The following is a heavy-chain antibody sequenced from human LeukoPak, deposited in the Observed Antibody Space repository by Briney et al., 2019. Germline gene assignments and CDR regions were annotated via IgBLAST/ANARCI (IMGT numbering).Heavy chain of an antibody. CDR2: IIPIFGTA. V-gene: IGHV1-69*13. J-gene: IGHJ4*02. D-gene: IGHD3-22*01. Sequence: VASVKVSCKASGDTFSSYDISWLRQAPGQGLEWMGGIIPIFGTANYAQKFQGRVTITADESTSTAYMELSSLRSEDTAVYYCAIHYYDSSGYPYYFDYWGQGTLVTVSS. CDR1: GDTFSSYD. CDR3: AIHYYDSSGYPYYFDY.